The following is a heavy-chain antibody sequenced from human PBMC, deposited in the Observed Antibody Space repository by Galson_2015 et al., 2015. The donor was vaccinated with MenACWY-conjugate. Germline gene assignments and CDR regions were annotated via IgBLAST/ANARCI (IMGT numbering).Heavy chain of an antibody. D-gene: IGHD3-10*01. CDR1: GFTFSSYA. J-gene: IGHJ4*02. CDR3: AGTNYYGSGSYPTEFDY. Sequence: SLRLSCAASGFTFSSYAMHWVRQAPGKGLEWVAVISYDGSNKYCADSVKGRLTISRDNSKNTLYLQMNSLTAEDTAVYYCAGTNYYGSGSYPTEFDYWGQGTLVTVSA. CDR2: ISYDGSNK. V-gene: IGHV3-30*04.